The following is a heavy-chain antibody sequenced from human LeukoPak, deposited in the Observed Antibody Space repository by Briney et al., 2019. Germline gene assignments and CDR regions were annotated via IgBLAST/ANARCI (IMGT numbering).Heavy chain of an antibody. CDR3: AKYAYNWNAPNGFDM. CDR2: ISSDGSRK. Sequence: RGSLRLSCRASRFSFSDYDMHWVRQAPGKGLEWVAVISSDGSRKHYGDSVKGRFTISRDNSESTLFLQMNSLRTDDTSVYFCAKYAYNWNAPNGFDMWGQGTMVIVSS. CDR1: RFSFSDYD. J-gene: IGHJ3*02. V-gene: IGHV3-30*18. D-gene: IGHD1-1*01.